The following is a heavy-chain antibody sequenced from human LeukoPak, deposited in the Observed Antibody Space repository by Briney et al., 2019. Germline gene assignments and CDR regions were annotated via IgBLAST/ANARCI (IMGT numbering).Heavy chain of an antibody. CDR1: GSTFSSYA. J-gene: IGHJ4*02. D-gene: IGHD3-22*01. Sequence: ASVKVSCKASGSTFSSYAISWVRQAPGQGLEWMGGIIPIFGTANYAQKFQGRVTITVDESTSTAYMELSSLRSEDTAVYYCARDHGYYDSSGCFDYWGQGTLVAVSS. CDR3: ARDHGYYDSSGCFDY. V-gene: IGHV1-69*13. CDR2: IIPIFGTA.